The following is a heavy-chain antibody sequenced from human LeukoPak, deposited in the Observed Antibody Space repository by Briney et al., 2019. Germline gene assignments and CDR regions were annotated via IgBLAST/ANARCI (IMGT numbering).Heavy chain of an antibody. CDR1: GFTFSSYS. D-gene: IGHD1-14*01. Sequence: GGSLRLSCAASGFTFSSYSMNWVRQAPGKGLEWVSSISSSSSYIYYADSVKGRFTISRDNANNFLYLQMNSLRAEDTAVYYCATETNGRHYDYWGQGTLLTVSS. CDR3: ATETNGRHYDY. CDR2: ISSSSSYI. V-gene: IGHV3-21*06. J-gene: IGHJ4*02.